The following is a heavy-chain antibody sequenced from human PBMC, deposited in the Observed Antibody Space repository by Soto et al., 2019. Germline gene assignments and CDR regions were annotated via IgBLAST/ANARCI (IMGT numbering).Heavy chain of an antibody. D-gene: IGHD3-16*02. CDR3: APLVIGPN. CDR2: VDGGNGNT. J-gene: IGHJ4*02. CDR1: GYIFTNYA. V-gene: IGHV1-3*01. Sequence: QVHLVQSGAEVKKSGASVKVSCKASGYIFTNYAMHWVRQAPGQGLEWMGWVDGGNGNTKYSQKFQGRVTMTRDTSASTAYMELSSLTSEDTSVYYCAPLVIGPNWGQGTLVTVSS.